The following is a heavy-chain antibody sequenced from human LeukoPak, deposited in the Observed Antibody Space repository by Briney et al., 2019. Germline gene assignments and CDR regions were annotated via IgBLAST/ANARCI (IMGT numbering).Heavy chain of an antibody. CDR1: DGSISIYY. Sequence: SETLSLTCTVSDGSISIYYWNWIRQPPGKGLEWIGYIYNSGSSTIYNPSLQSRVTISVDMSKNQFSLGLSSVTAADTAVYFCVRDRELTYWGQGILVTVSS. CDR2: IYNSGSST. D-gene: IGHD3-10*01. J-gene: IGHJ4*02. CDR3: VRDRELTY. V-gene: IGHV4-59*01.